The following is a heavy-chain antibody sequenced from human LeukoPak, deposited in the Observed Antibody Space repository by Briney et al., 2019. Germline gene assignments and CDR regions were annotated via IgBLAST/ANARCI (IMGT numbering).Heavy chain of an antibody. CDR1: GGSLSSYY. V-gene: IGHV4-59*01. J-gene: IGHJ2*01. CDR3: ARESGYSYGPWYFDL. Sequence: SETLSLTCTVSGGSLSSYYWGWVRQPPGKGLEWIGYIYYSGSTNYNPSLKSRVTISVDTSKNQFSLKLSSVTAADTAVYYCARESGYSYGPWYFDLWGRGTLVTVSS. CDR2: IYYSGST. D-gene: IGHD5-18*01.